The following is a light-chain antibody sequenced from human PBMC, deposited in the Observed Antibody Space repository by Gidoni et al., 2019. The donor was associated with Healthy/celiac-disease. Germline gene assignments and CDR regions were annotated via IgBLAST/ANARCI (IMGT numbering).Light chain of an antibody. Sequence: QSALTQPASVSASPGQSITISCTGTSSDVGGYKYVSWYQQHPGKAPKLMIYEVSNRPSGVSDRFSGSKSGNTASLTISGLLSEDEADYYCSSYTSTSTVVFGGGTKLTVL. J-gene: IGLJ3*02. CDR1: SSDVGGYKY. V-gene: IGLV2-14*01. CDR2: EVS. CDR3: SSYTSTSTVV.